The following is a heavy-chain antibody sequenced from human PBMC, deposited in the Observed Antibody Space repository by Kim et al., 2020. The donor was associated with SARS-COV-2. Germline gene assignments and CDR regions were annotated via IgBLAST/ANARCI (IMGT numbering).Heavy chain of an antibody. CDR1: GYTFTGYY. CDR2: INPNSGGT. V-gene: IGHV1-2*02. J-gene: IGHJ5*02. D-gene: IGHD1-26*01. CDR3: ARDSGSYPTYNWFDP. Sequence: ASVKVSCKASGYTFTGYYMHWVRQAPGQGLEWMGWINPNSGGTNYAQKFQGRVTMTRDTPISTAFMELSGLRSDDTAVFYCARDSGSYPTYNWFDPWGQGILVTVSS.